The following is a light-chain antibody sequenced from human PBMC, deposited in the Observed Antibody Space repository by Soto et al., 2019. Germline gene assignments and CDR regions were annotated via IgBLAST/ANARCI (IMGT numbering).Light chain of an antibody. CDR1: QSVGTNY. J-gene: IGKJ1*01. CDR2: DAS. CDR3: QQYNSYSWT. V-gene: IGKV1-5*01. Sequence: TQSPGTLSLSPGEGATLSCRASQSVGTNYLAWYQQKPGKAPKLLIYDASTLESGVPSRFSGSRSGTEFTLTISSLQPDDFATYYCQQYNSYSWTFGQGTKVDI.